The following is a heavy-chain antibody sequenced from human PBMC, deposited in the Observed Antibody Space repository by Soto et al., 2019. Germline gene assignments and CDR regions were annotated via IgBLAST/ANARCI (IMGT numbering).Heavy chain of an antibody. CDR1: GYSISSSNW. J-gene: IGHJ6*02. D-gene: IGHD3-10*01. V-gene: IGHV4-28*01. CDR2: IYQSGST. CDR3: ARKGSGVYGMDV. Sequence: QVQLQESGPGLVKPSDTLSLTCAVSGYSISSSNWWGWIRQPPGKRLEWIGYIYQSGSTYYNPSLKSRVTMSVDTSKNQFSLKLSSVTAVDSGVYYCARKGSGVYGMDVWGQGTTVSVSS.